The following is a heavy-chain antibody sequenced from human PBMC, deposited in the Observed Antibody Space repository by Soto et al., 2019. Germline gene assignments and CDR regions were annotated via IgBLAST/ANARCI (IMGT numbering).Heavy chain of an antibody. D-gene: IGHD6-13*01. CDR2: ISWNSGSI. CDR1: GFTFDDYA. CDR3: AKDIGSSGYNGHDAFDI. Sequence: PGGSLRLSCAASGFTFDDYAMHWVRQAPGKGLEWVSGISWNSGSIGYADSVKGRFTISRDNAKNSLYLQMNSLRAEDTALYYCAKDIGSSGYNGHDAFDIWGQGTMVTVSS. V-gene: IGHV3-9*01. J-gene: IGHJ3*02.